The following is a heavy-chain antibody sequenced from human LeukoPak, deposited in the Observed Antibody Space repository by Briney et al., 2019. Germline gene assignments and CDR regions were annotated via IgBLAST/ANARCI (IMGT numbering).Heavy chain of an antibody. Sequence: TGGSLRLSCAASGFTFDDYAMHWVRQAPGKGLVWVSRINSDGSSTSYADSVKGRFTISRDNAKNSLYLQMNSLRAEDTAVYYCARDFSYTVPCDYWGQGTLVTVSS. V-gene: IGHV3-74*01. J-gene: IGHJ4*02. CDR3: ARDFSYTVPCDY. CDR1: GFTFDDYA. CDR2: INSDGSST. D-gene: IGHD4-17*01.